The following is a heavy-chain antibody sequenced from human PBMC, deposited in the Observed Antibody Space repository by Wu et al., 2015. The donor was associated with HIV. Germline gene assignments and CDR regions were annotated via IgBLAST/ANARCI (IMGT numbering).Heavy chain of an antibody. J-gene: IGHJ6*03. CDR3: AIHITGTLPYYYMDV. CDR2: FIPIFATS. D-gene: IGHD1-20*01. CDR1: GGTFSNYG. V-gene: IGHV1-69*05. Sequence: QVQLVQSGAEVKKPGSSVKVSCKTFGGTFSNYGISWVRQAPGQGLEWMGGFIPIFATSDLAPKFRGRVTITTDESTTTAYMELSSLKSEDTAVYYCAIHITGTLPYYYMDVWGKGTTVTVSS.